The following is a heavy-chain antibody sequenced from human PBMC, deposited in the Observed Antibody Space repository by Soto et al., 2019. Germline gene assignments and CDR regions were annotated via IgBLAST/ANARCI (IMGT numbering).Heavy chain of an antibody. CDR1: GGSVSSQY. J-gene: IGHJ4*02. CDR3: ASQDYDKSVYYFDY. V-gene: IGHV4-4*07. CDR2: IYNGGIP. D-gene: IGHD3-22*01. Sequence: PSETLSLTCTVSGGSVSSQYWSWIRQPAGKGLEWIGRIYNGGIPLIHPSLESRVALSLDTSKNQFSLTLSSVTGADTAIYYCASQDYDKSVYYFDYWGRGTLVTSPQ.